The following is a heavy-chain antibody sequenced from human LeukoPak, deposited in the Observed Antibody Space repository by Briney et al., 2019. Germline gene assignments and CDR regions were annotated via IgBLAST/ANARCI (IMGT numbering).Heavy chain of an antibody. Sequence: GGSLRLSCAASGFTGSNNYVSWVRLAPGMGLEWVSAIHSSGATCYADSVKGRFTISRDSSKNTLYLQMNSLRAEDTAVYYCARDHINVNAFDIWGQGTMVTVSS. CDR3: ARDHINVNAFDI. CDR2: IHSSGAT. V-gene: IGHV3-53*01. CDR1: GFTGSNNY. D-gene: IGHD3-16*02. J-gene: IGHJ3*02.